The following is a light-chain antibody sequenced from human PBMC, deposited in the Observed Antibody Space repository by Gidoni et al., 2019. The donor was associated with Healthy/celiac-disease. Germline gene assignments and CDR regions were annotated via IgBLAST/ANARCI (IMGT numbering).Light chain of an antibody. Sequence: QSALTQPPSASGSPGQSVTISCTGTSSDVGGYNYVSCYQQQPGKAPKLMIYEVSKRPSGVPDRFSGSKSGNTASLTVSGLQAEDEADYYCSSYAGSNILYVFGTGTKVTVL. CDR1: SSDVGGYNY. CDR3: SSYAGSNILYV. V-gene: IGLV2-8*01. CDR2: EVS. J-gene: IGLJ1*01.